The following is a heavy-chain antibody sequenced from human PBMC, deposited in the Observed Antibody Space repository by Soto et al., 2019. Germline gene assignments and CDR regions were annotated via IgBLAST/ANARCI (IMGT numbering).Heavy chain of an antibody. CDR3: ASAGFGHGLDF. V-gene: IGHV3-72*01. CDR1: GFTSSDHY. Sequence: EVELVESGGGLVQAGRSLRVSCGVSGFTSSDHYMDWVRQAPGKGLEWVGRTANKRSRYTTENAASVKVRFIISRDDLKTTLYLQMHSLKIQDTAVYYCASAGFGHGLDFWGQGNTVTVSS. D-gene: IGHD3-16*01. J-gene: IGHJ6*02. CDR2: TANKRSRYTT.